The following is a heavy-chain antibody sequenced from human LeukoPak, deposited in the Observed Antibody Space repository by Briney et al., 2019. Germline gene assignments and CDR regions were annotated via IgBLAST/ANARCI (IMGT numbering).Heavy chain of an antibody. J-gene: IGHJ4*02. D-gene: IGHD3-22*01. CDR2: ISSDGRAK. V-gene: IGHV3-30*18. CDR1: GFTFSSFG. Sequence: PGGSLRLSCAASGFTFSSFGMNWVRQAPGKGLEWVAVISSDGRAKYYADSVKGRFTISRDNSKKTVYLQMNSLEEDDTAVYYCAKDRDLSDSSTYSVHWGQGTLVTVSS. CDR3: AKDRDLSDSSTYSVH.